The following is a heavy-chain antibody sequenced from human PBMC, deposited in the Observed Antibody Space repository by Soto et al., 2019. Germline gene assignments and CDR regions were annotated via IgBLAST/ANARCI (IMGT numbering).Heavy chain of an antibody. J-gene: IGHJ4*02. V-gene: IGHV3-21*01. CDR1: GFTFSSYS. Sequence: GGSLRLSCAASGFTFSSYSMNWVRQAPGKGLEWVSSISSSSSYIYYADSVKGRFTISRDNAKNSLYLQMNSLRAEDTAVYYCAILGCRGSCYSGLDYWGQGTLVTVSS. D-gene: IGHD2-15*01. CDR2: ISSSSSYI. CDR3: AILGCRGSCYSGLDY.